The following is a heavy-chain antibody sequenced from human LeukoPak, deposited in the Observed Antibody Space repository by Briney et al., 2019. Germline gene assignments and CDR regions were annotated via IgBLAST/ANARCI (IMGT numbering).Heavy chain of an antibody. V-gene: IGHV4-59*08. CDR3: ASLRVTIFGVVRIPFDYYGMDV. Sequence: SETLSLTCTVSGGSISSYYWSWIRQPPGKGLEWIGYIYYSGSTNSNPSLKSRVTISVDTSKNQFSLKLSSETAADTAVYYCASLRVTIFGVVRIPFDYYGMDVWGQGTTVTVSS. CDR1: GGSISSYY. D-gene: IGHD3-3*01. J-gene: IGHJ6*02. CDR2: IYYSGST.